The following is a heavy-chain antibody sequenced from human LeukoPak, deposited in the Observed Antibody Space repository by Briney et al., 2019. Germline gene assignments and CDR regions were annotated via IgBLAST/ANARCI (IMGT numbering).Heavy chain of an antibody. J-gene: IGHJ4*02. CDR1: GGSISTYY. V-gene: IGHV4-59*08. D-gene: IGHD1-20*01. Sequence: PSETLSLTCTVSGGSISTYYWSWIRQPPGKGLEWIGYIHYTGSAYYNPSLKSRVTISLDTSKNQFSLRLDSVTTADTAVYFCTRRAAITGTPKAYFDYWGQGILVTVSS. CDR3: TRRAAITGTPKAYFDY. CDR2: IHYTGSA.